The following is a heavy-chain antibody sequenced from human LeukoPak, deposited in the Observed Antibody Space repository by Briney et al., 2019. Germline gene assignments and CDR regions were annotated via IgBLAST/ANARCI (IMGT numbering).Heavy chain of an antibody. CDR2: IYPGDSDT. Sequence: GESLKISCKGSGYSLTSYWIGWVRQMPGKGLEWVGIIYPGDSDTRYSPSFQGQVTISADKSISTAYLQWSSLKASDTAMYYCARHLLPAAILGAFDIWGQGTMVTVSS. J-gene: IGHJ3*02. V-gene: IGHV5-51*01. D-gene: IGHD2-2*02. CDR1: GYSLTSYW. CDR3: ARHLLPAAILGAFDI.